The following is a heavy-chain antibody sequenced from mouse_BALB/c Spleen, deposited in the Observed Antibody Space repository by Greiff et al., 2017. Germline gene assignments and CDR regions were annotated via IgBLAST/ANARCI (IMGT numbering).Heavy chain of an antibody. CDR1: GYTFTDYN. CDR3: ARDSYYYGSSYAMDY. CDR2: IYPYNGGT. J-gene: IGHJ4*01. V-gene: IGHV1S29*02. Sequence: EVKVVESGPELVKPGASVKISCKASGYTFTDYNMHWVKQSHGKSLEWIGYIYPYNGGTGYNQKFKSKATLTVDNSSSTAYMELRSLTSEDSAVYYCARDSYYYGSSYAMDYWGQGTSVTVSS. D-gene: IGHD1-1*01.